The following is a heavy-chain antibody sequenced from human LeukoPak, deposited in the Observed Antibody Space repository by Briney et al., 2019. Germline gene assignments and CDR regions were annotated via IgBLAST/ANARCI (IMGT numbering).Heavy chain of an antibody. CDR3: ARDGAAAGFDY. D-gene: IGHD6-13*01. CDR2: ISSSSSTI. V-gene: IGHV3-48*04. J-gene: IGHJ4*02. Sequence: GSLRLSCAASGFTFTSHTMNWVRQAPGKGLEWVSYISSSSSTIYYADSVMGRFTISRDNAKNSLYLQMNSLRAEDTAVYYCARDGAAAGFDYWGQGTLVTVSS. CDR1: GFTFTSHT.